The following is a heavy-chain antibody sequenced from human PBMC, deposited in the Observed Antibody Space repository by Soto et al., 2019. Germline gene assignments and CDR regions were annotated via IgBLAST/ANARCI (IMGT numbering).Heavy chain of an antibody. CDR2: IYWDAGK. CDR3: ADRRPYSNSPEYFFDH. CDR1: GFSLSTSGVD. V-gene: IGHV2-5*02. D-gene: IGHD6-6*01. Sequence: QITLKESGPTLVKPTQTRTLTCTFSGFSLSTSGVDVGWIRQPPGKALEWLALIYWDAGKRYKPSLKSRLTITTGTSTNQVVLTMTNIDPPDTATYYYADRRPYSNSPEYFFDHWGQGTLVTVSS. J-gene: IGHJ4*02.